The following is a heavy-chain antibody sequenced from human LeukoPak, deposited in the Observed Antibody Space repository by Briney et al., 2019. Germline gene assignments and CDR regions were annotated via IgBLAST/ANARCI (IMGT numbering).Heavy chain of an antibody. CDR1: GGSIRSYY. D-gene: IGHD3-16*01. CDR3: ARHFTGPGTYTPYFGMDV. Sequence: SETLSLTCTVSGGSIRSYYCSWIRQPPGKGLEWVGYVYYSGSTSYNPSLKSRVTIPVDASKNQFSLKLSSVTAADTAVYYCARHFTGPGTYTPYFGMDVWGQGTTVTVSS. J-gene: IGHJ6*02. V-gene: IGHV4-59*08. CDR2: VYYSGST.